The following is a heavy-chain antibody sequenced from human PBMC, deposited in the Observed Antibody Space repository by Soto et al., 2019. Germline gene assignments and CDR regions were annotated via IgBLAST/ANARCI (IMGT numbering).Heavy chain of an antibody. V-gene: IGHV4-4*02. J-gene: IGHJ4*02. CDR1: GGSISSSNW. CDR2: IYHSGST. CDR3: ASHDYYDSSGYFDY. D-gene: IGHD3-22*01. Sequence: PSETLSLTCAVSGGSISSSNWWSWVRQPPGKGLEWIGEIYHSGSTNYNPSLKSRVTISVDKSKNQFSLKLSSVTAADTAVYYCASHDYYDSSGYFDYWGQGTLVTVSS.